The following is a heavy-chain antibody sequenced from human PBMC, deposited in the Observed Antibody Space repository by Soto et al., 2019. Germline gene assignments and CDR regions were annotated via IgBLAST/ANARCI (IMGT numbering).Heavy chain of an antibody. J-gene: IGHJ4*02. CDR3: ARDGLAYCGGDCYPPFDY. Sequence: VAVIWYDGSNKYYADSVKGRFTISRDNSKNTLYLQMNSLRAEDTAVYYCARDGLAYCGGDCYPPFDYWGQGTLVTVSS. V-gene: IGHV3-33*01. CDR2: IWYDGSNK. D-gene: IGHD2-21*02.